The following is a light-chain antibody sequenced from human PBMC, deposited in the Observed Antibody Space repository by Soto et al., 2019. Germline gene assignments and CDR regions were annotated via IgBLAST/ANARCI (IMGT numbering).Light chain of an antibody. V-gene: IGKV3-15*01. Sequence: ERVMAQSTAALYVSRGGRGTRSCRSSQSIRTSLAWYQQKPGQAPRLLIYSASTRATGIPAMFSGRVSGTDYTVYISSLQSGHSAVYYFPQYNIWPPTTFGQGPRLEIK. CDR2: SAS. CDR3: PQYNIWPPTT. CDR1: QSIRTS. J-gene: IGKJ5*01.